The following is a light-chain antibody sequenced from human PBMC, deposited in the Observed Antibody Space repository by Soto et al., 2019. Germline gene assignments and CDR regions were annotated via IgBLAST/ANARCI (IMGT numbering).Light chain of an antibody. V-gene: IGKV1-5*03. CDR1: QSINTW. J-gene: IGKJ1*01. Sequence: DIQMTQSPSTLSASVGDRVTITCRASQSINTWLAWYQQKPGKAPRLLIYTASSLESGVPSRFSGSGSGTEFTLTISSLQPDDFATYYCQQYNSLWTFGQGTKVEIK. CDR3: QQYNSLWT. CDR2: TAS.